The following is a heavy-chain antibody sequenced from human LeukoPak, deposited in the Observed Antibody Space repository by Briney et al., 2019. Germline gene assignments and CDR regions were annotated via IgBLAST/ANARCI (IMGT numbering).Heavy chain of an antibody. CDR2: ISGGGST. V-gene: IGHV3-23*01. D-gene: IGHD6-19*01. Sequence: GGSLRLSCAASGFTFSSYAMSWVRQAPGKGLEWVSAISGGGSTYYADSVKGRFTISRDNSKNTLYLQMNSLRAEDTAVYYCAKERSVADAFDIWGQGTMVTVSS. J-gene: IGHJ3*02. CDR3: AKERSVADAFDI. CDR1: GFTFSSYA.